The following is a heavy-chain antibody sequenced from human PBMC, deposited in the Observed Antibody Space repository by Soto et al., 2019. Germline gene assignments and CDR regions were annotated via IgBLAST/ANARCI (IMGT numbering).Heavy chain of an antibody. CDR3: TRGQGNH. Sequence: QVQLVQSGAEVTKPGASVRVSCKASGYTFTSYDIYWVRQATGQGLEWMGWMNPLSGNAVYTQKFQDRVTMTRDTSINTAYMEMSGLRSEDTAVYYCTRGQGNHWGQGSLVTVSS. CDR2: MNPLSGNA. V-gene: IGHV1-8*01. CDR1: GYTFTSYD. J-gene: IGHJ4*02.